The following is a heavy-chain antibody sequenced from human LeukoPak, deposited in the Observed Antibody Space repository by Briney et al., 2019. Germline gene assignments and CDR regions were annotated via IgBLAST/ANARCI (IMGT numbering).Heavy chain of an antibody. CDR2: INPSGGST. CDR1: GYTFTSYY. Sequence: ASVKVSCKASGYTFTSYYMHWVRQAPGQGLEWMGIINPSGGSTSYAQKFQGRVTITRNTSISTAYMELSSLRSEDTAVYYCARGRDYDSSGYYYGDAFDIWGQGTMVTVSS. CDR3: ARGRDYDSSGYYYGDAFDI. J-gene: IGHJ3*02. D-gene: IGHD3-22*01. V-gene: IGHV1-46*01.